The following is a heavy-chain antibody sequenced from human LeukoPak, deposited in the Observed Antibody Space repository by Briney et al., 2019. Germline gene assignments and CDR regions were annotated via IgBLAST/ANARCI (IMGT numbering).Heavy chain of an antibody. CDR1: GFTSSTYE. V-gene: IGHV3-48*03. CDR3: AELGITMIGGV. CDR2: ISSSGSTT. D-gene: IGHD3-10*02. Sequence: GGSLTPSCPASGFTSSTYEMNWVRQAQGKGLEWVSYISSSGSTTYYADSVKGRFTISRDNAKNSLYLQMNSLRAEDTAVYYCAELGITMIGGVWGKGTTVTISS. J-gene: IGHJ6*04.